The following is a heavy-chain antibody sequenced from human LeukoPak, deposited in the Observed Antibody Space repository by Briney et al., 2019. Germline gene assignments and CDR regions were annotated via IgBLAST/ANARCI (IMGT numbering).Heavy chain of an antibody. CDR3: ARGWLQSKIDY. CDR1: GGSFSGYY. CDR2: INHSGST. V-gene: IGHV4-34*01. D-gene: IGHD5-24*01. J-gene: IGHJ4*02. Sequence: SETLSLTCAVYGGSFSGYYWSWIRQPPGKGLEWIGEINHSGSTNYNPSLKSRVTISVDTSKNQFSLKLSSVTAADTAVYYCARGWLQSKIDYWGQGTLVTVSS.